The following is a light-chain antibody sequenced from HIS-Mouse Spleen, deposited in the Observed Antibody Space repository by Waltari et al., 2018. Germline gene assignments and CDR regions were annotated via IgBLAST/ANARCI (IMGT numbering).Light chain of an antibody. J-gene: IGLJ1*01. CDR3: CSYAGSREV. Sequence: QSALTQPASVSWSPGQSITISCTGTSSDVGSYNLVSWYQQHPGKAPKLMIYEGSKRPSGVSNRFSGSKSGNTASLTISGLQAEDEADYYCCSYAGSREVFGTGTKVTVL. V-gene: IGLV2-23*01. CDR2: EGS. CDR1: SSDVGSYNL.